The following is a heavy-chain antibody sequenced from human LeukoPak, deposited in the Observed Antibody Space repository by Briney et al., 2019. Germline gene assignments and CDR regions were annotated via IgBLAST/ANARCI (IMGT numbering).Heavy chain of an antibody. D-gene: IGHD6-13*01. J-gene: IGHJ6*02. Sequence: ASVKVSCKASGYTFTSYGISWVRQAPGQGPEWMGWISAYNGNTNSAQKLQGRVTMTTDTSTSTAYMELRSLRSDDTAVYYCARDGEGTAAGKYYYYYGMDVWGQGTTVTVSS. V-gene: IGHV1-18*01. CDR2: ISAYNGNT. CDR3: ARDGEGTAAGKYYYYYGMDV. CDR1: GYTFTSYG.